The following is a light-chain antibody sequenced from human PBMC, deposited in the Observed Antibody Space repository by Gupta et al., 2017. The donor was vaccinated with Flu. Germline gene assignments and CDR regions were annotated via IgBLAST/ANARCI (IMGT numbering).Light chain of an antibody. CDR1: QSVSSY. CDR3: QQRLDAPPADP. V-gene: IGKV3-11*01. J-gene: IGKJ4*01. Sequence: VSAHSPPTLSLAPGERATLSCRTSQSVSSYLAWYQQKPGQAPRLLISDASNRATGIPDRFSGSGSGTDFTLTISSLEIEDFAVYYCQQRLDAPPADPFGGGTKLEIK. CDR2: DAS.